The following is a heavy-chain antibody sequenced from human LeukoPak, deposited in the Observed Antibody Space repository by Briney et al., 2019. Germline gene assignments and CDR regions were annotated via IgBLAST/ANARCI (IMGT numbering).Heavy chain of an antibody. Sequence: PGGSLRLSCTASRFTFSNFWMGWVRQAPGKGLEWVANIKQDETEKFYLDSVKGRFTISRDNSKNTLYLQMNSLRAEDTAVYYCAKDRNTIFGVVTIFDYWGQGTLVTVSS. CDR3: AKDRNTIFGVVTIFDY. V-gene: IGHV3-7*03. CDR2: IKQDETEK. CDR1: RFTFSNFW. J-gene: IGHJ4*02. D-gene: IGHD3-3*01.